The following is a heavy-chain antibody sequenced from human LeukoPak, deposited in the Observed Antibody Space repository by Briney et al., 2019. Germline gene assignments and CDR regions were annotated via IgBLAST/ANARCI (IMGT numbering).Heavy chain of an antibody. V-gene: IGHV3-74*01. J-gene: IGHJ4*02. D-gene: IGHD3-22*01. CDR2: INPDGSVT. Sequence: GGSLRLSCAASRFTFSSYGMHWVRQAPGKGPVWFSHINPDGSVTDYADSVKGRFTISRDNAKNTLYLQMNSLRAEDTAVYYCVRDWGYDSSGYWQKYFDTWGQGTLVTVSS. CDR3: VRDWGYDSSGYWQKYFDT. CDR1: RFTFSSYG.